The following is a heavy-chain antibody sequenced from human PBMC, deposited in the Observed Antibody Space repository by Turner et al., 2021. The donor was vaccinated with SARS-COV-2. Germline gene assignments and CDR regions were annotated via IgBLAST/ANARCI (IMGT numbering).Heavy chain of an antibody. Sequence: QVQLVQSGAEVEKPGASVKVSCKASGYTFTSFYMHWVRQAPGQGLEWMGISNPSGGSTNYAQKFQCRVTMTRDTSTSTVYMELSSLRSEDTAVYYCASSLPAPGGVPGRLNYWGQGALVTVSS. J-gene: IGHJ4*02. CDR2: SNPSGGST. D-gene: IGHD2-8*02. V-gene: IGHV1-46*01. CDR3: ASSLPAPGGVPGRLNY. CDR1: GYTFTSFY.